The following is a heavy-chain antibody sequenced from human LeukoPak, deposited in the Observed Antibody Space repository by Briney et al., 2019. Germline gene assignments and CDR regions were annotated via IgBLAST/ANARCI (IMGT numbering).Heavy chain of an antibody. CDR1: GESLNSYY. Sequence: PSETLSLTCAVYGESLNSYYWSWVRQPPGAGLEWIGEIYESGTTEYNPSLKGRVTISMVPSKQQFSLSLSSVTAADTAVYYCARGAWATRLGSWGLGTPVIVSS. CDR3: ARGAWATRLGS. J-gene: IGHJ4*02. D-gene: IGHD2-15*01. V-gene: IGHV4-34*01. CDR2: IYESGTT.